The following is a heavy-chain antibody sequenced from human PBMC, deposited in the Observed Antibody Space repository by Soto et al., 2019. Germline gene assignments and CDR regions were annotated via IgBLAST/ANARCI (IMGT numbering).Heavy chain of an antibody. CDR2: IIPIFGTA. V-gene: IGHV1-69*12. CDR1: GGTFSSYA. CDR3: ARHASGYCISTSCYVPY. D-gene: IGHD2-2*01. Sequence: QVQLVQSGAEVKKPGSSVKVSCKASGGTFSSYAISWVRQAPGQGLEWMGGIIPIFGTANYAQKFQGRVTITADESTSTAYMELSSLRSEDTAVYYCARHASGYCISTSCYVPYWGQGPLVTVSS. J-gene: IGHJ4*02.